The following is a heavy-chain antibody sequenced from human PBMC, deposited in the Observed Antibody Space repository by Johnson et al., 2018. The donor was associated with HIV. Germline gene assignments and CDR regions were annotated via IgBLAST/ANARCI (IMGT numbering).Heavy chain of an antibody. Sequence: VQLVESGGGLVQPGGSLRLSCAASRFTFSSYWMHWVRQAPGKGLVWVSRIKSDGSDTSYADSVKGRFTISRDNSKNTLYLQMNSLRAEDTAVYYCAKDMRSLAYYYDSSGYSYYDAFDIWGQGTMVTVSS. V-gene: IGHV3-74*01. CDR2: IKSDGSDT. CDR1: RFTFSSYW. D-gene: IGHD3-22*01. CDR3: AKDMRSLAYYYDSSGYSYYDAFDI. J-gene: IGHJ3*02.